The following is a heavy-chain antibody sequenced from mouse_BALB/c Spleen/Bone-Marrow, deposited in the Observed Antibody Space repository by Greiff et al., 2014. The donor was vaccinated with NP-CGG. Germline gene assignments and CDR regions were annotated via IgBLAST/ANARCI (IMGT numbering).Heavy chain of an antibody. D-gene: IGHD2-4*01. Sequence: EVKLVESGGGLVQPGESLKLSCESDEYEFPSHDMSWVRKTPEKRLELVAAINSDGGSTYYPDTMERRFIISRDNTKKTLYLQMSSLRSEDTALYYWARHRYDYDGAMDYWGQGTSATVSS. CDR1: EYEFPSHD. J-gene: IGHJ4*01. CDR3: ARHRYDYDGAMDY. V-gene: IGHV5-2*01. CDR2: INSDGGST.